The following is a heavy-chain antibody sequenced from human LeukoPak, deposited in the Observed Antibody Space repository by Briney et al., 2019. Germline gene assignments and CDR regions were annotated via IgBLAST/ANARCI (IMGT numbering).Heavy chain of an antibody. D-gene: IGHD6-19*01. CDR2: ISSSGSTI. V-gene: IGHV3-48*03. CDR3: AKVYTTGWSYFDY. J-gene: IGHJ4*02. CDR1: GFTFSSYE. Sequence: PGGSLRLSCAASGFTFSSYEMNWVRQAPGKGLEWVSYISSSGSTIYYADSVKGRFTISRDNPKDTLYLQMDGLRAEDTAIYYCAKVYTTGWSYFDYWGQGILVTVSS.